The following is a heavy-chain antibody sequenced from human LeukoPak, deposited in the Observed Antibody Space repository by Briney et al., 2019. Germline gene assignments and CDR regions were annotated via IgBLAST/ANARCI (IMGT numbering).Heavy chain of an antibody. CDR1: GYPISSGYY. CDR3: ARSYYDSSGYEGFDP. CDR2: IYHSGST. J-gene: IGHJ5*02. V-gene: IGHV4-38-2*01. D-gene: IGHD3-22*01. Sequence: LSLTCAVSGYPISSGYYWGWIRPPPGKGLEWIGSIYHSGSTYYSPSLKSRVTISVDTSKNQFSLSLSSVTAADTAVYYCARSYYDSSGYEGFDPWGQGTLVTVSS.